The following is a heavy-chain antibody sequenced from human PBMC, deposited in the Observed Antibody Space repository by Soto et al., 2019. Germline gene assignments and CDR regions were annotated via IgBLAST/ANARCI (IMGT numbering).Heavy chain of an antibody. CDR1: GYTFTSYD. V-gene: IGHV1-8*01. CDR2: MNPNSGNT. D-gene: IGHD2-15*01. J-gene: IGHJ4*02. CDR3: ARVPRIRYCSGGSCPIGY. Sequence: ASVKVSCKASGYTFTSYDIIWVRQATGQGLEWMGWMNPNSGNTGYAQKFQGRVTMTRNTSISTAYMELSSLRSEDTAVYYCARVPRIRYCSGGSCPIGYWGQGTLVTVSS.